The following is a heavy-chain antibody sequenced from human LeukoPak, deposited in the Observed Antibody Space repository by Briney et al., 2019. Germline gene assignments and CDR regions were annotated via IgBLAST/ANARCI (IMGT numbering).Heavy chain of an antibody. V-gene: IGHV1-69*13. CDR1: GGTFSSYA. CDR3: ASTVVPAAVLGY. Sequence: SVEVSCKASGGTFSSYAISWVRQAPGQGLEWMGGIIPIFGTANYAQKFQGRVTITADESTSTAYMELSSLRSEDTAVYYCASTVVPAAVLGYWGQGTLVTVSS. J-gene: IGHJ4*02. CDR2: IIPIFGTA. D-gene: IGHD2-2*01.